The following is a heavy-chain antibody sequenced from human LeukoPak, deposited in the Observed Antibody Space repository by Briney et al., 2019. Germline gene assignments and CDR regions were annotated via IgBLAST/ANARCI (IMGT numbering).Heavy chain of an antibody. Sequence: GESLRLSCAASGFTFSSYAMSWVRQAPGKGLEWVSAISGSGGSTYYADSVKGRFTISRDNSKNTLYLQMNSLRAEDTAVYYCAKDAYYYDSSGSTYWGQGTLVTVSS. V-gene: IGHV3-23*01. J-gene: IGHJ4*02. CDR1: GFTFSSYA. D-gene: IGHD3-22*01. CDR2: ISGSGGST. CDR3: AKDAYYYDSSGSTY.